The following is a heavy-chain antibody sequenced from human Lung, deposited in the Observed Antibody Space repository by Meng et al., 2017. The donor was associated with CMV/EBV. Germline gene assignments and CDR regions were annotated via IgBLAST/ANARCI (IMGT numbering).Heavy chain of an antibody. V-gene: IGHV1-8*03. CDR2: MNPNSGNT. J-gene: IGHJ6*02. CDR3: ARGRAGYYYYGMDV. D-gene: IGHD6-19*01. CDR1: GYTFTSYD. Sequence: ASXXVSXKASGYTFTSYDINWVLQATGQGLEWMGWMNPNSGNTGYAQKFQGRVTITRNTSISTAYMELSSLRSEDTDVYYCARGRAGYYYYGMDVWGQGTXVTVSS.